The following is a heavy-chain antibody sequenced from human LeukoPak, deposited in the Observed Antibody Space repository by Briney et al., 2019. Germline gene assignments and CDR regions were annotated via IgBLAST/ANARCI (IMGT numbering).Heavy chain of an antibody. V-gene: IGHV3-33*06. CDR3: AKESPGYSSDHSYHYYYIDA. J-gene: IGHJ6*03. D-gene: IGHD5-18*01. CDR2: IWYDGANT. Sequence: GGSLRLSCATSGFTFSTFGMHWVRQAPGKGLEWVALIWYDGANTYYADSVKGRFTISRDNSKNTLFLQMNSLRAEDTAVYYCAKESPGYSSDHSYHYYYIDAWGKGTTVTVSS. CDR1: GFTFSTFG.